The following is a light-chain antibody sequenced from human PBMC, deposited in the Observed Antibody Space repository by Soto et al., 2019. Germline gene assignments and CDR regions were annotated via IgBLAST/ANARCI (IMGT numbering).Light chain of an antibody. V-gene: IGKV3-20*01. J-gene: IGKJ4*01. CDR2: GAS. CDR3: QQYGTSPPLT. CDR1: QSVSSSY. Sequence: EIVLTQSPGTLSLSPGERATLSCRASQSVSSSYLAWYQQKPGKAPRLLIYGASSRATGIPDRFSGSGSGTHFNLTISSLEPEDLAVYYCQQYGTSPPLTFGGGTKVEIK.